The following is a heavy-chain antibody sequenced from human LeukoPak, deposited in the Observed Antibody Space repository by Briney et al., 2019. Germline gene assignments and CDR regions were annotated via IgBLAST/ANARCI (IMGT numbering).Heavy chain of an antibody. V-gene: IGHV4-59*01. Sequence: SETLSLTCTVYGGSISSYYWSWIRQPPGKGLEWIGYIYYSGSTNYNPSLKSRVTISVDTSKNQFYLTLSSVTAADTAVYYCARDNGPYYYGMDVWGKGTTVTVSS. CDR2: IYYSGST. CDR1: GGSISSYY. J-gene: IGHJ6*04. CDR3: ARDNGPYYYGMDV.